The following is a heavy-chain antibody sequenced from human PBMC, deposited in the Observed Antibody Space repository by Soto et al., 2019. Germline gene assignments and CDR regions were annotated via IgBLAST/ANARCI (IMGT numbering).Heavy chain of an antibody. D-gene: IGHD6-19*01. CDR1: GFTFSSYA. J-gene: IGHJ5*02. CDR3: ARDDTSGAVAGGWFDP. CDR2: ISYDGSNK. V-gene: IGHV3-30-3*01. Sequence: GGSLRLSCAASGFTFSSYAMHWVRQAPGKGLEWVAVISYDGSNKYYADSVKGRFTISRDNSKNTLYLQMISLRAEDTAVYYCARDDTSGAVAGGWFDPWGQGTLVTVSS.